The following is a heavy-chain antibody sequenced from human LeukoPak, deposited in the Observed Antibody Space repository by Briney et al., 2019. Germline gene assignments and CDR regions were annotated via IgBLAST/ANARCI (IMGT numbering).Heavy chain of an antibody. Sequence: GGSLRLSCAVSGFTLSDYGIHWVRQAPGKGLEWVTIISSDGSVKYADSVKGRFTVSRDSSKNTVYLQMNSLRAEDTAVYYCARDILPSGSRAFDIWGQGTMVTVSS. J-gene: IGHJ3*02. CDR1: GFTLSDYG. CDR2: ISSDGSVK. D-gene: IGHD3-10*01. CDR3: ARDILPSGSRAFDI. V-gene: IGHV3-33*01.